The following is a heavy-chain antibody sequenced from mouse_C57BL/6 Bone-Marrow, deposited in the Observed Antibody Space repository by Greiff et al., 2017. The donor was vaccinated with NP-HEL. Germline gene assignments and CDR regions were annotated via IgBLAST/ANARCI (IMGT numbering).Heavy chain of an antibody. CDR1: GYTFTSYW. CDR2: INPKSGYT. Sequence: QVQLQQSGADLANPGASVKLSCKASGYTFTSYWMHWVNQGPGQGLEWIGNINPKSGYTKSNQKFKDKATLTADKSSSTAYMQLSSLTYEDSAIYYCARGGQLRLEDAMDYWGQGTSVTVSS. J-gene: IGHJ4*01. CDR3: ARGGQLRLEDAMDY. V-gene: IGHV1-7*01. D-gene: IGHD3-2*02.